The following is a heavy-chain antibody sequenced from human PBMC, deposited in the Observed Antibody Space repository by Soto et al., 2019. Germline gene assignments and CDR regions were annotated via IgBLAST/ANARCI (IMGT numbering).Heavy chain of an antibody. Sequence: ASLKGYCKGSGYTFTSYYMHWVRQDTGQGLEWMGIISANNGNTNYAQKFQGRVTMTEDTSTDTVYMELSSLRSEDTAVYYCARGDYYDSSGYNNNWFDPWGQGTLVTVSS. V-gene: IGHV1-46*01. D-gene: IGHD3-22*01. CDR1: GYTFTSYY. CDR3: ARGDYYDSSGYNNNWFDP. J-gene: IGHJ5*02. CDR2: ISANNGNT.